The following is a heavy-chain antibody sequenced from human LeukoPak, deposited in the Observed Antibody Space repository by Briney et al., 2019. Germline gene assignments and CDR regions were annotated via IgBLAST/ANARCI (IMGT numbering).Heavy chain of an antibody. CDR1: GFTLRSYA. CDR2: ISGSDGST. V-gene: IGHV3-23*01. D-gene: IGHD3-22*01. J-gene: IGHJ3*02. Sequence: GGSLRLSCAASGFTLRSYAMRWVRQAPGEGLEWVSAISGSDGSTYYADSVKGRFTISRDNSKNTLDLQMNSLRAEDTAVYYCAKARLVVSSPSDAFDIWGQGTMVTASS. CDR3: AKARLVVSSPSDAFDI.